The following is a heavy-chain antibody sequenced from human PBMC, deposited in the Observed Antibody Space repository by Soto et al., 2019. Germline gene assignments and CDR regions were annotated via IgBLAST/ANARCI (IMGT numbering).Heavy chain of an antibody. V-gene: IGHV1-69*13. CDR1: GGTFSSYA. CDR3: ARAPFDGVCCDYYYYGMDV. J-gene: IGHJ6*02. D-gene: IGHD2-8*01. Sequence: SVKVSCKASGGTFSSYAISCVRQAPGQGLEWMGGIIPIFGTANYAQKFQGRVTITADESTSTAYMELSSLRSEDTAVYYCARAPFDGVCCDYYYYGMDVWGQGTTVTVSS. CDR2: IIPIFGTA.